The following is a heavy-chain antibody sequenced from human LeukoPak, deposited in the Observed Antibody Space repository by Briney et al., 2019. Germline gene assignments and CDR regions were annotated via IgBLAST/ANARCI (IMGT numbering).Heavy chain of an antibody. Sequence: GGSLRLSCAASGFTFSSYAMSWVRQAPGKGLEWVSSISSSSSYIYYADSVKGRFTISRDNAKNSLYLQMNSLRAEDTAVYYCARDRLGAARGHWGQGTLVTVSS. J-gene: IGHJ1*01. CDR2: ISSSSSYI. CDR1: GFTFSSYA. V-gene: IGHV3-21*01. CDR3: ARDRLGAARGH. D-gene: IGHD1-26*01.